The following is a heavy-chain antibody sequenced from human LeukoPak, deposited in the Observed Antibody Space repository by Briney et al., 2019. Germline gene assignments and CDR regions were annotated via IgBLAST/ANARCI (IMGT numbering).Heavy chain of an antibody. V-gene: IGHV1-8*01. CDR3: ARGFLSFGLVRSTLPDY. Sequence: EASVKVSCKASGYTFTSYDINWVRQATGQGLEWMGWMNPNSGNTGYAQKFQGRVTMTRNTSISTAYMELSSLRSEDTAVYYCARGFLSFGLVRSTLPDYWGQGTLVTVSS. CDR2: MNPNSGNT. CDR1: GYTFTSYD. J-gene: IGHJ4*02. D-gene: IGHD3-10*01.